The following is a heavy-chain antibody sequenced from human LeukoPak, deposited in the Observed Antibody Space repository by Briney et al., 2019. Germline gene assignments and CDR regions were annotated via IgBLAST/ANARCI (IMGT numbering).Heavy chain of an antibody. Sequence: SETLSLTCTVSGYSISSGYYWGWIRQPPGKGLEWIGNIYHSGSTYYNPSLKSRVTMSVDTSKNQFSLKLTSMTAADTAVYYCARVKAVVTPWVFDYWGQGTLVTVSS. CDR2: IYHSGST. CDR1: GYSISSGYY. V-gene: IGHV4-38-2*02. D-gene: IGHD4-23*01. J-gene: IGHJ4*02. CDR3: ARVKAVVTPWVFDY.